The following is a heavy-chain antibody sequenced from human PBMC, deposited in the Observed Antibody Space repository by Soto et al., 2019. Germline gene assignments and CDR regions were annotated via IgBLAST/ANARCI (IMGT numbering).Heavy chain of an antibody. CDR1: GFTFSSYW. CDR3: ARDRNGLARYSSGWPT. Sequence: PAGSLRLSCAASGFTFSSYWMSWVRQAPGKGLEWVANIKQDGSEKYYVDSVKGRFTISRDNAKNSLYLQMNSLRAEDTAVYYCARDRNGLARYSSGWPTWGQGTLVTVSS. CDR2: IKQDGSEK. D-gene: IGHD6-19*01. V-gene: IGHV3-7*01. J-gene: IGHJ5*02.